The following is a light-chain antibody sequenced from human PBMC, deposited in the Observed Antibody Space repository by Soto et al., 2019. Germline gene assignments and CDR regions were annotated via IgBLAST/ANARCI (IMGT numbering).Light chain of an antibody. CDR3: QVWDSGTDHAV. CDR1: NIGSQS. V-gene: IGLV3-21*02. Sequence: SYELTQPPSVSVAPGQSARITCGGNNIGSQSVHWYQQKPGQALVLVVYDDNDRPSGIPERFSGSKSGNTATLSITRVGAGDEADYYCQVWDSGTDHAVFGGGTKVTVL. J-gene: IGLJ2*01. CDR2: DDN.